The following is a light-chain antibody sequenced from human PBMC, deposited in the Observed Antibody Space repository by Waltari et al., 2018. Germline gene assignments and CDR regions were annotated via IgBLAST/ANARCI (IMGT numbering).Light chain of an antibody. Sequence: IRITQSPSSLSASTGDKVTITCRASQGIGSYLAWYQHQPGKAPKLLIYDASTLQRGVPLRFSGSGSVTDFTLTITCLQSEDFATYYCQQYYTYPLTFGPGTKVEI. J-gene: IGKJ3*01. CDR3: QQYYTYPLT. CDR1: QGIGSY. CDR2: DAS. V-gene: IGKV1-8*01.